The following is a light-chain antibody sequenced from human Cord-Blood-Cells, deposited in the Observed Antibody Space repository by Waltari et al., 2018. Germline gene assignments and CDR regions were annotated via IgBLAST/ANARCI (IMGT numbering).Light chain of an antibody. V-gene: IGLV2-14*01. CDR1: SRAVGGYNY. Sequence: QSALTQPASVSGSPGQSITIPCTGTSRAVGGYNYVSWYQQHPGKAPKLMIYDVSNRPSGVSNRFSGSKSGNTASLTISGLQAEDEADYYCSSYTSSSTLYVFGTGTKVTVL. J-gene: IGLJ1*01. CDR2: DVS. CDR3: SSYTSSSTLYV.